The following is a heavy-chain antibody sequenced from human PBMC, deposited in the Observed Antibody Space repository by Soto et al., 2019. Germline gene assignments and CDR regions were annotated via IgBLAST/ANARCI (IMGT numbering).Heavy chain of an antibody. Sequence: VQLVESGGGVVQPGKSLRLSCAGSGFTFRSYGMHWVRQPPGKGLEWVAVISYDGSKKYYADSMKGRFAISRDNSNNTLFLTMNSLRPDYTSIYYCAKDTTDHYGAGGHVDYWGQGILVTVSS. CDR1: GFTFRSYG. J-gene: IGHJ4*02. CDR3: AKDTTDHYGAGGHVDY. D-gene: IGHD3-10*01. CDR2: ISYDGSKK. V-gene: IGHV3-30*18.